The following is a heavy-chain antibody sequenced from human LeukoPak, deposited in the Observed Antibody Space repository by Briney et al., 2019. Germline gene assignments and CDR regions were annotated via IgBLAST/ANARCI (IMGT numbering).Heavy chain of an antibody. V-gene: IGHV1-18*01. Sequence: ASVKVSCKASGYTFTSYGITWVRQAPGQGLEWMGWTSAYNGKTDTNYAQKLQGRVTMTTDTSTRTAHMELRSLRSDDTAVYYCARDRVTTGTTEWDYWGQGTLVTVSS. D-gene: IGHD1-1*01. CDR3: ARDRVTTGTTEWDY. CDR2: TSAYNGKTDT. J-gene: IGHJ4*02. CDR1: GYTFTSYG.